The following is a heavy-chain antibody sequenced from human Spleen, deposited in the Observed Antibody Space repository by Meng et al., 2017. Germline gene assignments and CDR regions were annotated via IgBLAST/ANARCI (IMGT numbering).Heavy chain of an antibody. CDR3: ARVGPGWELLDY. V-gene: IGHV3-48*04. J-gene: IGHJ4*02. CDR2: ISSSGRTI. Sequence: GGSLRLSCAASGFTFSNAWMTWVRQAPGKGLEWVSYISSSGRTIYYADSVKGRFTISRDNAKNSLYLQMNSLRAEDTAVYYCARVGPGWELLDYWGQGTLVTVSS. D-gene: IGHD1-26*01. CDR1: GFTFSNAW.